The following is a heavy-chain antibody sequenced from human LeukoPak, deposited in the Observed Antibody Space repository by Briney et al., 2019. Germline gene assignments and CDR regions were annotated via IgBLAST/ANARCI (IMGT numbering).Heavy chain of an antibody. V-gene: IGHV1-69*05. CDR2: IIPIFGTA. J-gene: IGHJ6*03. CDR3: ARGRPYCSSTSCYVGGYYYYYYMDV. Sequence: VASVKVSCKASGYTFNAHYMHWVRQAPGQGLEWMGGIIPIFGTANYAQKFQGRVTITTDESTSTAYMELSSLRSEDTAVYYCARGRPYCSSTSCYVGGYYYYYYMDVWGKGTTVTVSS. D-gene: IGHD2-2*01. CDR1: GYTFNAHY.